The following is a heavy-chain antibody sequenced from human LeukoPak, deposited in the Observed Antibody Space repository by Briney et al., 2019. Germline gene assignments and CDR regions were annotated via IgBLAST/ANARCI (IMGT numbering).Heavy chain of an antibody. CDR2: LYHPDST. V-gene: IGHV4-38-2*01. J-gene: IGHJ6*03. CDR3: ARQYDSYFYYYLDL. CDR1: GYPINNAYY. Sequence: PSETLSLTCGVSGYPINNAYYWVWIRPPPGKGLEWIGSLYHPDSTYYNPSLKSRVTMSVDTSRNQFSLRLSFVTAADTAVYYCARQYDSYFYYYLDLWGTGTTVTASS. D-gene: IGHD2-2*01.